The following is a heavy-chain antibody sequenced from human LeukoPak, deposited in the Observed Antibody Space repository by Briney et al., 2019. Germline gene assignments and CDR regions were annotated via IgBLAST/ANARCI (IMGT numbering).Heavy chain of an antibody. CDR2: IYYSGST. CDR1: GGSISSSSYY. V-gene: IGHV4-39*01. J-gene: IGHJ4*02. Sequence: PSETLSLTCTVSGGSISSSSYYWGWIRQPPGKGLEWIGSIYYSGSTYYNPSLKSRVTISVDTSKNQFSLKLSSVTAADTAVYYCASAVPELIYDILTGYYATYIDYWGQGTLITVSS. D-gene: IGHD3-9*01. CDR3: ASAVPELIYDILTGYYATYIDY.